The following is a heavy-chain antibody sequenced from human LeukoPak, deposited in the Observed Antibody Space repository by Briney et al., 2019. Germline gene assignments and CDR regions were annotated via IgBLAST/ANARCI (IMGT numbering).Heavy chain of an antibody. J-gene: IGHJ4*02. Sequence: SETLSLTCAVYGGSFSGYYWSWIRQPPGKGLEWIGEINHSGSTNYNPSLKSRVTISVDTSKNKFSLKLSSVTAADTAVYYCARDSGYGDSYYFDYWGQGTLVTVSS. V-gene: IGHV4-34*01. CDR1: GGSFSGYY. CDR2: INHSGST. CDR3: ARDSGYGDSYYFDY. D-gene: IGHD4-17*01.